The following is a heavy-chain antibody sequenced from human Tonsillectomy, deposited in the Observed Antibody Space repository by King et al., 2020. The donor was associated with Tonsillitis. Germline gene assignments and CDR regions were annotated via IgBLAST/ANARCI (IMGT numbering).Heavy chain of an antibody. CDR2: IYYSGST. CDR1: GGSLSSSSYY. V-gene: IGHV4-39*01. D-gene: IGHD3-3*01. CDR3: ARQYDFWSGNYYFDF. Sequence: VQLQESGPGLVKPSETLSLTCTVSGGSLSSSSYYWGWIRQPPGKGLEWVGSIYYSGSTYYNPSLKSRVTMSVDTSKNQFSLKLSSVTAADTAVYYCARQYDFWSGNYYFDFWGQGTLVTVSS. J-gene: IGHJ4*02.